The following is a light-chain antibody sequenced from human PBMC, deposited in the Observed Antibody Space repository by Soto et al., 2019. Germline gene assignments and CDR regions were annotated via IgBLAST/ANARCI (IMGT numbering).Light chain of an antibody. CDR3: QQYGSSTWT. Sequence: EIVLTQSPGTLSLSPGEIATLSCRASQSVSSTYLAWYQQKSGQAPRLLMYGASSRATGIPDRFSGSGSGTDFTLTISRLEPEDFAVYYCQQYGSSTWTFGQGTKVDIK. CDR2: GAS. J-gene: IGKJ1*01. V-gene: IGKV3-20*01. CDR1: QSVSSTY.